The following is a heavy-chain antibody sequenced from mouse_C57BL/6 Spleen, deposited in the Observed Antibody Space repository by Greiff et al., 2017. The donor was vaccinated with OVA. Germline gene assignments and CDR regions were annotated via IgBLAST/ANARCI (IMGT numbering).Heavy chain of an antibody. CDR1: GFTFSDYY. Sequence: EVKLQESGGGLVQPGGSLKLSCAASGFTFSDYYMYWVRQTPEKRLEWVAYISNGGGSTYYPDTVKGRFTISRDNAKNTLYLQMSRLKSEDTAMYYCARQDGSGGYFDVWGTGTTVTVSS. CDR2: ISNGGGST. CDR3: ARQDGSGGYFDV. J-gene: IGHJ1*03. D-gene: IGHD1-1*01. V-gene: IGHV5-12*01.